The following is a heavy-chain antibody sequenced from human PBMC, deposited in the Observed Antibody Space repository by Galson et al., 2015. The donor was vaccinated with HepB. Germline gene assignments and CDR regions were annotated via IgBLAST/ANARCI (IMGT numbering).Heavy chain of an antibody. J-gene: IGHJ4*02. V-gene: IGHV3-66*02. Sequence: LRLSCAASGFPVSSDYMTWVRQAPGKGLEWVSFIYSDGSTYYADSVKGRFTISRDNSQNTLYLQMNSLRAEDTAVFYCARVAVAGVYLDYWGQGTLVTVSS. CDR1: GFPVSSDY. D-gene: IGHD6-19*01. CDR2: IYSDGST. CDR3: ARVAVAGVYLDY.